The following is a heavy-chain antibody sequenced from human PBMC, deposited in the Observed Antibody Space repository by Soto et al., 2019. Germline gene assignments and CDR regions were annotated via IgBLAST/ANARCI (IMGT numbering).Heavy chain of an antibody. V-gene: IGHV4-61*01. D-gene: IGHD6-19*01. J-gene: IGHJ6*02. CDR3: ARDIKGGSGWYPPNYYYYGMDV. Sequence: SEPLSLTCTVSGGSVSSGSYYWSWIRQPPGKGLEWIGYIYYSGSTNYNPSLKSRVTISVDTSKNQFSLKLSSVTAADTAVYYCARDIKGGSGWYPPNYYYYGMDVWGQGTTVTVSS. CDR2: IYYSGST. CDR1: GGSVSSGSYY.